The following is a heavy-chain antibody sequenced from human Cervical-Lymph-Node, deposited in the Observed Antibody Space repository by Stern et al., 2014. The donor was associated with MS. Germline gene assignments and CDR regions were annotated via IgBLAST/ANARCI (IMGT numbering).Heavy chain of an antibody. Sequence: QLQLQESGPGLAKPSQTMSLTCTVSGGSISSGNFYWSWIRQPAGKGLEWIGRIYSSGSTNNNPSLKSRVPFSMDPTKTHFYLGLGSGTAADTAVYYCTREETRWGQGTLVTVSS. CDR3: TREETR. CDR1: GGSISSGNFY. V-gene: IGHV4-61*02. J-gene: IGHJ4*02. CDR2: IYSSGST.